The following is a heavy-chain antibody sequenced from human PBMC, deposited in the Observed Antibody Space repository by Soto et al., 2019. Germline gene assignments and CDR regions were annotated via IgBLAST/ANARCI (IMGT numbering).Heavy chain of an antibody. D-gene: IGHD6-13*01. CDR2: ISGIGGST. Sequence: GGSLRLSCAASGFTFTGYALSWVRQAPGKGLEWVATISGIGGSTYLADSVKGRLSISRDNSKNTVSLLMNSLRAEDTAVYFCARGSSGYISSWYYFDYWGRGTLVTVSS. V-gene: IGHV3-23*01. J-gene: IGHJ4*02. CDR1: GFTFTGYA. CDR3: ARGSSGYISSWYYFDY.